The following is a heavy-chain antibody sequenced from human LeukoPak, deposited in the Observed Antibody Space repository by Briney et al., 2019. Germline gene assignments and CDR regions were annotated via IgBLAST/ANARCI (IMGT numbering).Heavy chain of an antibody. CDR1: GFTVSTKY. CDR2: FSGSGART. CDR3: AKDRAKFVLVTASTTGFDY. J-gene: IGHJ4*02. D-gene: IGHD2-21*02. Sequence: PGGFLRLSCAASGFTVSTKYMSWVRQAPGKGLEWVAAFSGSGARTYYADSVKGRFTISRDNSKNTLFLEMNSLRVEDTAIYYCAKDRAKFVLVTASTTGFDYWGQGTLVTVSS. V-gene: IGHV3-23*01.